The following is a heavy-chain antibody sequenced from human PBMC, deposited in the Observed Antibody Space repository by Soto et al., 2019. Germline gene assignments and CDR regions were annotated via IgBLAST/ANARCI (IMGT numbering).Heavy chain of an antibody. CDR3: AKDLLSGFGEDYYYYYGMDV. J-gene: IGHJ6*02. CDR2: IWYDGSHK. V-gene: IGHV3-30*02. CDR1: GFTFTSDA. Sequence: PGGSLRLCCAASGFTFTSDAMHWVRQAPGKGLEWVAVIWYDGSHKYHADSVKGRFTISRDNSKNTLYLQMNSLRAEDTAVYYCAKDLLSGFGEDYYYYYGMDVWGQGTTVTVS. D-gene: IGHD3-10*01.